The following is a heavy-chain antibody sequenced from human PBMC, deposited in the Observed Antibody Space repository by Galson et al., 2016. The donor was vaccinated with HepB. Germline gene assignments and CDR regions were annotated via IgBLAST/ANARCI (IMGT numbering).Heavy chain of an antibody. V-gene: IGHV3-48*02. CDR1: GFTSSSFS. CDR2: ISSSSDTI. Sequence: SLRLSCAVSGFTSSSFSMNWVRQAPGKGLEWVSYISSSSDTIYYADSVKGRFTISRDNAKNSMYLQMNSLRDEDTAIYFCARDGNHGYDMDYWGQGTLVTVSS. D-gene: IGHD1-14*01. CDR3: ARDGNHGYDMDY. J-gene: IGHJ4*02.